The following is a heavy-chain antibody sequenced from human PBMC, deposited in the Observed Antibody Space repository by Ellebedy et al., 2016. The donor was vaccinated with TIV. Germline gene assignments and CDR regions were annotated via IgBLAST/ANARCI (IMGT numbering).Heavy chain of an antibody. CDR2: VIHTGST. CDR1: GFTFSSYS. CDR3: ARVRRESLWFAESQYFFDY. V-gene: IGHV4-34*12. Sequence: ESLKLSCTASGFTFSSYSMTWVRQPPGKGLGWIGEVIHTGSTHYHPSLKSRVTISVDTSKNQFSLNLSSVTAADTAVYYCARVRRESLWFAESQYFFDYWGQGTLVTVSS. D-gene: IGHD3-10*01. J-gene: IGHJ4*02.